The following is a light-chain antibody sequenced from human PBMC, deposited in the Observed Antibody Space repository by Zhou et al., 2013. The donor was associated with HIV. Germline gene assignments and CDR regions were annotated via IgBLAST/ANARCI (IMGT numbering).Light chain of an antibody. J-gene: IGKJ1*01. CDR3: QQSYTTPWT. Sequence: DVQLTQSPSFLSASVGDRVTITCRASQGISSSLAWYQQKPGKAPDLLISPASTLQSGVPSRFSGSGSGTHFTLTIRSLQPEDLATYYCQQSYTTPWTFGQGTRLEYK. CDR2: PAS. V-gene: IGKV1-39*01. CDR1: QGISSS.